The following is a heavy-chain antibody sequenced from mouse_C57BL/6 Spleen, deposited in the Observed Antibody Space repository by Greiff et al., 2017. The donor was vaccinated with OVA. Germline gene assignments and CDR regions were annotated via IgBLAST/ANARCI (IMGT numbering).Heavy chain of an antibody. CDR2: IRNKANGYTT. CDR1: GFTFTDYY. V-gene: IGHV7-3*01. J-gene: IGHJ1*03. D-gene: IGHD2-3*01. Sequence: EVMLVESGGGLVQPGGSLSLSCAASGFTFTDYYMSWVRQPPGKALEWLGFIRNKANGYTTEYSASVKGRFTISRDNSQSILYLQMNALRAEDSATYYSARSYDYWYFDVWGTGTTVTVSS. CDR3: ARSYDYWYFDV.